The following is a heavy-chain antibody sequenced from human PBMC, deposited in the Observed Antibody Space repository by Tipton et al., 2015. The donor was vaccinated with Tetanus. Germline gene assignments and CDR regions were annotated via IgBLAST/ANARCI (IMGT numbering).Heavy chain of an antibody. D-gene: IGHD3-10*01. J-gene: IGHJ4*02. CDR2: INPNSGGT. V-gene: IGHV1-2*02. Sequence: QLVQSGAEVKKPGASVKVSCKASGYTFTGYYMHWVRQAPGQGLEWMGWINPNSGGTNYAQKFQGRVTMTRDTSISTAYMELSRLRSDDTAVYYCARDIMVRGRGGQNFDYWGQGTLVTVSS. CDR3: ARDIMVRGRGGQNFDY. CDR1: GYTFTGYY.